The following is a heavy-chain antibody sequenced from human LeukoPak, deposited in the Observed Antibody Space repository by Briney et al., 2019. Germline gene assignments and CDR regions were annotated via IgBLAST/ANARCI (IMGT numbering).Heavy chain of an antibody. CDR1: GFTFSRHW. V-gene: IGHV3-7*01. CDR2: INQDGSGK. Sequence: GGSLRLSCAPSGFTFSRHWMSWVRQAPGKGLEWVANINQDGSGKYYVDSVKGRFTISRDNAKKSLYLQMNSLRSEDTAIYYCAEGTTGWGQGTLVTVSS. D-gene: IGHD1-1*01. J-gene: IGHJ1*01. CDR3: AEGTTG.